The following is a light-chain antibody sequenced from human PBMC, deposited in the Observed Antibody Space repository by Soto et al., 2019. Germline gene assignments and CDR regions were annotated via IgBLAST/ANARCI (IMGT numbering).Light chain of an antibody. CDR1: SSDVGGFNY. CDR3: SSYSSSTTLYV. CDR2: DVS. Sequence: QPVLTQPASVSGSPGQSITISCTGTSSDVGGFNYVSWYLHHPGKAPKLIIYDVSNRPSGVSNRFSGSKSGNTASLTISGLQAEDEADYYCSSYSSSTTLYVFATGTKLTVL. J-gene: IGLJ1*01. V-gene: IGLV2-14*03.